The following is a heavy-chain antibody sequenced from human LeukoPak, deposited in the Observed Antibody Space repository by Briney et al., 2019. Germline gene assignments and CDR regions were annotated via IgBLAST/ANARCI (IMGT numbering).Heavy chain of an antibody. J-gene: IGHJ4*02. CDR3: ARETGGFDY. CDR1: GFTFSSYA. V-gene: IGHV3-23*01. CDR2: ISDNGGST. D-gene: IGHD1-26*01. Sequence: GGSLRLSCAASGFTFSSYAMTWVRQAPGKGLEWVSVISDNGGSTDYADSVKGRFTISRDNSKNTLYLQMNSLRAEDTAIYYCARETGGFDYWGQGTPVTVSS.